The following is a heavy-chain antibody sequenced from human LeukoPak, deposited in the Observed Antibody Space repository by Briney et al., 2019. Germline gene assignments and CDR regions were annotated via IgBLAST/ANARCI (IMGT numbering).Heavy chain of an antibody. CDR2: IKSKTHGGTA. D-gene: IGHD4-17*01. J-gene: IGHJ4*02. CDR3: AMEDSGARA. Sequence: GGSLRLSCAASGFTFSHPWMSWVRQAPGKGLEWVGRIKSKTHGGTADYAAPVKGRITISRDDSKNTLYLKMNSLNSEDTAVYYCAMEDSGARAWGQGTLVTVSS. V-gene: IGHV3-15*01. CDR1: GFTFSHPW.